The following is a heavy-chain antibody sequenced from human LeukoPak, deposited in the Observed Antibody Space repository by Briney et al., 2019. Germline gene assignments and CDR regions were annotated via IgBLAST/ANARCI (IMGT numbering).Heavy chain of an antibody. Sequence: QPGRSLRLSCAASGFTFSSYAMHWVRQAPGKGLEWVAVISYDGSNKYYADSVKGRFTISRDNSKNTLYLQMNSLRAEDTAVYYCASGHYYGSGSYPDYWGQGALVTVSS. J-gene: IGHJ4*02. V-gene: IGHV3-30*04. CDR2: ISYDGSNK. CDR1: GFTFSSYA. CDR3: ASGHYYGSGSYPDY. D-gene: IGHD3-10*01.